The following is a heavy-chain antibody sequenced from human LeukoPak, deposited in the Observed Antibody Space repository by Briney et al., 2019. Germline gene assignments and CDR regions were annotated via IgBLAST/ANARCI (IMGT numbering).Heavy chain of an antibody. CDR3: AKGSLWFDQH. V-gene: IGHV3-30*02. J-gene: IGHJ1*01. Sequence: LSLTCAVYGGSFSGYYWSWIRQPPGKGLEWVAFIRYDGSNKYYADSVKGRFTISRDNSKNTLYLQMNSLRAEDTAVYYCAKGSLWFDQHWGQGTLVTVSS. CDR1: GGSFSGYY. CDR2: IRYDGSNK. D-gene: IGHD3-10*01.